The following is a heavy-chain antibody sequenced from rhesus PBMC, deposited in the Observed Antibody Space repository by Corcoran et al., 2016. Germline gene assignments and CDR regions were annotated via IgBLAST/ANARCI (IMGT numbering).Heavy chain of an antibody. J-gene: IGHJ2*01. CDR1: GGSISSHY. CDR2: YSGSGGST. V-gene: IGHV4-173*01. CDR3: ARGTPLKANWYFDL. Sequence: QVQLQESGPGLVKPSETLSLTCAASGGSISSHYWSWIRQPPGTALEWIGRYSGSGGSTDYHPSLKSRVTISTDTSKNQFSLKLSSVTAADTAVYYCARGTPLKANWYFDLWGPGTPITISS. D-gene: IGHD3S6*01.